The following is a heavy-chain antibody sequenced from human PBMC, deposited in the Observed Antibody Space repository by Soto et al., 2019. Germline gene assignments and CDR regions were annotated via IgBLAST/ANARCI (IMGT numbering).Heavy chain of an antibody. D-gene: IGHD2-2*01. Sequence: GASVKVSCKASGYTFTSYAMHWVRQAPGQRLEWMGWINAGNGNTKYSQKFQGRVTITRDTSASTAYMELSSLRSEDTAVYYCARGGLIVLVPAAMSWFDPWGQGTLVTVSS. J-gene: IGHJ5*02. CDR2: INAGNGNT. CDR1: GYTFTSYA. V-gene: IGHV1-3*01. CDR3: ARGGLIVLVPAAMSWFDP.